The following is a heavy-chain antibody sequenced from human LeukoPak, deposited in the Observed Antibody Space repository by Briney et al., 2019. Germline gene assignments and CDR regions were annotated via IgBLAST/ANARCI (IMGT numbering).Heavy chain of an antibody. D-gene: IGHD5-18*01. CDR1: GFTFSSYA. CDR2: ISYDGSNK. J-gene: IGHJ6*02. V-gene: IGHV3-30-3*01. CDR3: ARDLAPTAMVTYYYYYGMDV. Sequence: PGWSLRLSCAASGFTFSSYAMHWVRQAPGKGLEWVAVISYDGSNKYYADSVKGRFTISRDNSKNTLYLQMNSLRAEDTAVYYCARDLAPTAMVTYYYYYGMDVWGQGTTVTVSS.